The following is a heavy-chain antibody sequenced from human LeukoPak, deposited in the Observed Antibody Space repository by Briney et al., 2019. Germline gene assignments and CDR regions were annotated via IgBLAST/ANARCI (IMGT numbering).Heavy chain of an antibody. Sequence: AGGSLRLSCAASGFTFSGSAMLWVRQASGKGLEWVGRIRSKANSYATAYAASVKGRFTISRDDSKNTAYLQMNSLKTGDTAVYYCTGLKVAYCSSTSCRGGYYYYGMDVWGQGTTVTVSS. CDR3: TGLKVAYCSSTSCRGGYYYYGMDV. D-gene: IGHD2-2*01. J-gene: IGHJ6*02. V-gene: IGHV3-73*01. CDR1: GFTFSGSA. CDR2: IRSKANSYAT.